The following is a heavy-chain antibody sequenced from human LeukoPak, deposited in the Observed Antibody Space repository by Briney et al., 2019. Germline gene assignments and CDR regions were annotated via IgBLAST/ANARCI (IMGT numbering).Heavy chain of an antibody. CDR3: ARGGRYYDFWSGNQENFDY. CDR1: GYTFTSYD. V-gene: IGHV1-8*01. CDR2: MNPNSGNT. D-gene: IGHD3-3*01. J-gene: IGHJ4*02. Sequence: ASVKVSCKASGYTFTSYDINWVRHATGQGLEWMGWMNPNSGNTGYAQKFQGRVTMTRNTSISTAYMELSSLRSEDTAVYYCARGGRYYDFWSGNQENFDYWGQGTLVTVSS.